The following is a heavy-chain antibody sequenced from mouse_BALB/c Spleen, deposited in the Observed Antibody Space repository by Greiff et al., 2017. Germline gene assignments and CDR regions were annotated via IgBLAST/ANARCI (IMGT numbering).Heavy chain of an antibody. J-gene: IGHJ2*01. Sequence: EVMLVESGGGLVQPGGSRKLSCAASGFTFSSFGMHWVRQALEKGLEWVAYISSGSSTIYYADTVKGRFTISRDNPKNTLFLQMTSLRSEDTAMYYCARSYGNYVDYWGQGTTLTVSS. CDR2: ISSGSSTI. V-gene: IGHV5-17*02. D-gene: IGHD2-10*02. CDR3: ARSYGNYVDY. CDR1: GFTFSSFG.